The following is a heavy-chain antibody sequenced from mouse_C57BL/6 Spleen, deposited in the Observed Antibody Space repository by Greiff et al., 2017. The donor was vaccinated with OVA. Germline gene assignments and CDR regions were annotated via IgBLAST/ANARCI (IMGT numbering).Heavy chain of an antibody. V-gene: IGHV1-81*01. CDR1: GYTFTSYG. D-gene: IGHD4-1*01. J-gene: IGHJ2*01. CDR3: ARRFTGLGPGPRYFDD. CDR2: IYPRSGNT. Sequence: QVQLQQSGAELARPGASVKLSCKASGYTFTSYGISWVKQRTGQGLEWIGEIYPRSGNTYYNEKFKGKATLTADKSSSTAYMELRSLTSEDSAVYFCARRFTGLGPGPRYFDDWGQGTTLTVSS.